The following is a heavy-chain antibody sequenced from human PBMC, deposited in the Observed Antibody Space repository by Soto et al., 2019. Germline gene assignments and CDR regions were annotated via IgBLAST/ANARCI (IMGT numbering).Heavy chain of an antibody. J-gene: IGHJ6*02. Sequence: EVQLLESGGGLVQPGGSLRLSCAASGFTFSSYAMSWVRQAPGKGLEWVSAIRGSGGSTYYADSVKGRFTISRDDSKNTLYLQMNSLRAEDTAVYYCARESQAPYYYYYGMDVCGQGTTVTVSS. CDR3: ARESQAPYYYYYGMDV. V-gene: IGHV3-23*01. CDR2: IRGSGGST. CDR1: GFTFSSYA.